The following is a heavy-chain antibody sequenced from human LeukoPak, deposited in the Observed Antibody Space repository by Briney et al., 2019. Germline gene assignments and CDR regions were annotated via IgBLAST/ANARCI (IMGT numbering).Heavy chain of an antibody. CDR3: AKDPLRYYYGSGSLTFDY. V-gene: IGHV3-30*02. CDR2: IRYDGSNK. D-gene: IGHD3-10*01. J-gene: IGHJ4*02. Sequence: PGGSLRLSCAASGFTFSSYGMHWVHQAPGKGLEWVAFIRYDGSNKYYADSVKGRFTISRDNSKNTLYLQMNSLRAEDTAVYYCAKDPLRYYYGSGSLTFDYWGQGTLVTVSS. CDR1: GFTFSSYG.